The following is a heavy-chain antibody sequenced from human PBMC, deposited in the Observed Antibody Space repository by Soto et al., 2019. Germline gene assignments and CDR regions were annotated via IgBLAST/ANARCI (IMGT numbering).Heavy chain of an antibody. CDR3: AKDINGDYSNYYSYMDV. CDR2: ISWNSGKI. Sequence: EVQLVESGGGLVQPDGSLRLSCAASGFTFDAYARYWVRQAPGKGREGVSGISWNSGKIGYADSVKGRFTISRDNAKNSLYLQMNSLRADDTALYYCAKDINGDYSNYYSYMDVWGRGTTVTVSS. V-gene: IGHV3-9*01. J-gene: IGHJ6*03. D-gene: IGHD4-17*01. CDR1: GFTFDAYA.